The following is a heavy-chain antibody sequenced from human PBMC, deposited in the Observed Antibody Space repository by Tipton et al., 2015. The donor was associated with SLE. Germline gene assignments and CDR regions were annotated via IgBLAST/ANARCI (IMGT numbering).Heavy chain of an antibody. CDR3: ARAGYIYGSDAFDI. Sequence: TLSLTCTVSGGSIRTYYWSWIRQTPGKGLEWIGYMYYSGITNYNPSLKSRVSASVDTAKNQLSLKLASVTAADTAVYYCARAGYIYGSDAFDIWGQGTMVTVSS. CDR2: MYYSGIT. CDR1: GGSIRTYY. J-gene: IGHJ3*02. V-gene: IGHV4-59*01. D-gene: IGHD5-18*01.